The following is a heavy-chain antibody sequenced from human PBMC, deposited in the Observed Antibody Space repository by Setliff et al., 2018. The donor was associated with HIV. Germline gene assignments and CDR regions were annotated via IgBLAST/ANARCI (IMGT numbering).Heavy chain of an antibody. J-gene: IGHJ4*02. D-gene: IGHD3-22*01. CDR2: INHSGST. CDR3: ARGRGRYYDSRSYLDY. CDR1: GGSFSDYY. Sequence: SETLSLTCAVYGGSFSDYYWSWIRQPPGKGLEWIGEINHSGSTNYNPSLKSRVTISRNTSISTAYMELSGLRSEDTAVYYCARGRGRYYDSRSYLDYWGQGTLVTVSS. V-gene: IGHV4-34*01.